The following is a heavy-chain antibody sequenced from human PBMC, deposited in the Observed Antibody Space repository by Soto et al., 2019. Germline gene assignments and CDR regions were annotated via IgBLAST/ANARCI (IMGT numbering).Heavy chain of an antibody. CDR1: GGTFSSYA. Sequence: SVKVSCKASGGTFSSYAISWVRQAPGQGLEWMGGIIPIFGTANYAQKIQGRVTITADESTSTAYIELSSLSSEDTAVYYFARHDIVVVPAAMAAYYYYGMDVWGQGTTVTVSS. D-gene: IGHD2-2*01. J-gene: IGHJ6*02. CDR3: ARHDIVVVPAAMAAYYYYGMDV. V-gene: IGHV1-69*13. CDR2: IIPIFGTA.